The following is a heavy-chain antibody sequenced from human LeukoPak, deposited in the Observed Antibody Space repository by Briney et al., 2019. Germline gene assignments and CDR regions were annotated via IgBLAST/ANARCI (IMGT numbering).Heavy chain of an antibody. CDR3: ARDTIMTTVHRFDY. V-gene: IGHV4-61*02. CDR2: IYTSGST. CDR1: GGSISSGSYY. Sequence: SETLSLTCTVSGGSISSGSYYWSWIRQPAGKGLEWIGRIYTSGSTNYNPSLKSRVTISVDTSKNQFSLKLSSVTAADTAVYYCARDTIMTTVHRFDYWGQGTLVTVSS. D-gene: IGHD4-17*01. J-gene: IGHJ4*02.